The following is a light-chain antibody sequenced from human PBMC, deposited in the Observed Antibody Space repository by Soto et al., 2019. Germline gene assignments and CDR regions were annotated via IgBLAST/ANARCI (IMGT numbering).Light chain of an antibody. CDR3: QQYDNLIT. CDR1: QDISNY. J-gene: IGKJ5*01. V-gene: IGKV1-33*01. CDR2: DAS. Sequence: DIQMTQSPSSLSASVGDRVTITCQASQDISNYLNWYQQKPGKAPKLLIYDASNLETGVPSRSSGSGAGTHFTLAISSLQPEDIATYYCQQYDNLITFGQGTRLEIK.